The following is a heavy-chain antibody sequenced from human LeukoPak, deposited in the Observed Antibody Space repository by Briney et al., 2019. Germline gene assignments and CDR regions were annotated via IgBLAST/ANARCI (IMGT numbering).Heavy chain of an antibody. V-gene: IGHV3-74*01. Sequence: TGGSLRLSYAASGFTFSSYWMHWVRQAPGKGLVWVSRINTDGSSTSYADSVKGRFTISRDNAKNTLYLQMNSLRAEDTAVYYCAGGGDYYDSAGAFDIWGQGTMVTVSS. CDR1: GFTFSSYW. CDR3: AGGGDYYDSAGAFDI. CDR2: INTDGSST. J-gene: IGHJ3*02. D-gene: IGHD3-22*01.